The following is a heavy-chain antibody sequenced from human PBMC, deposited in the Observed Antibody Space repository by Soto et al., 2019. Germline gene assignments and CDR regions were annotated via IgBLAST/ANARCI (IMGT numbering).Heavy chain of an antibody. Sequence: PGGSLRLSCAASGFTFSSYGMHWVRQAPGKGLEWVAVISYDGSNKYYADSVKGRFTISRDNSKNTLYLQMNSLRAEDTAVYYCAGTTIFGVPKEYYYYYYGMDVWGQGTTVTVSS. CDR3: AGTTIFGVPKEYYYYYYGMDV. D-gene: IGHD3-3*01. CDR2: ISYDGSNK. J-gene: IGHJ6*02. CDR1: GFTFSSYG. V-gene: IGHV3-30*03.